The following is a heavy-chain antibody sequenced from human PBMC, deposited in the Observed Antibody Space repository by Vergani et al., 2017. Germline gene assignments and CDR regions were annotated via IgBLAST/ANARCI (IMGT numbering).Heavy chain of an antibody. V-gene: IGHV4-59*01. CDR3: ARTFRDIVVVPAAMYYYYGMDV. J-gene: IGHJ6*02. CDR2: IYYSGST. D-gene: IGHD2-2*01. Sequence: QVQLQESGPGLVKPSETLSLTCTVSGGSISSYYWSWIRHPPGKGLEWIGYIYYSGSTNYNPSLKSRVTISVDTSKNQFSLKLSSVTAADTAVYYCARTFRDIVVVPAAMYYYYGMDVWGQGTTVTVSS. CDR1: GGSISSYY.